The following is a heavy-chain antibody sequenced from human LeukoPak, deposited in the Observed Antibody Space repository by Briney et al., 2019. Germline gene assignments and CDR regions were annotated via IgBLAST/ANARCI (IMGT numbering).Heavy chain of an antibody. V-gene: IGHV3-21*04. D-gene: IGHD6-19*01. CDR3: AKDHLPGIVVADRDY. CDR1: GFTFSTYI. CDR2: IGTSTSYI. J-gene: IGHJ4*02. Sequence: GGSLRLSCAASGFTFSTYIMNWVRQTPGKGLGWVSSIGTSTSYIYYADSVKGRFTISRDNAKNSLYLQMNSLRAEDTALYYCAKDHLPGIVVADRDYWGQGTLVTVSS.